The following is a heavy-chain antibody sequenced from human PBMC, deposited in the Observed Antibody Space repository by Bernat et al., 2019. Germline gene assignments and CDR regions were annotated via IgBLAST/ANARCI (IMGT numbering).Heavy chain of an antibody. J-gene: IGHJ6*03. CDR1: GGTFSSYA. D-gene: IGHD5-18*01. V-gene: IGHV1-69*17. CDR2: CIPIFGVA. CDR3: ARGGRWIPSVNYYYYYYVDV. Sequence: QVQLVQSGAEVKKPGSSVKVSCKASGGTFSSYAISWVRQAHGQGLELMGGCIPIFGVANYAQKFQGRVRITADKSTSPAYMRLRSRRSADTAVYYCARGGRWIPSVNYYYYYYVDVWGKGTTVTVSS.